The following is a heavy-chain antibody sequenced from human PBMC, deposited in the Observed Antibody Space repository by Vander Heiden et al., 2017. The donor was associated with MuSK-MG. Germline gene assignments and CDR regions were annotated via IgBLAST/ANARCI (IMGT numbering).Heavy chain of an antibody. CDR3: ARGETYYSGSGSLNWFDP. CDR2: INPNTGGT. CDR1: GHTFTDYF. V-gene: IGHV1-2*02. D-gene: IGHD3-10*01. Sequence: QVLLVQSGAEVKKPGASVKVSCKASGHTFTDYFLHWVRQAPGQGLEWMGWINPNTGGTNYARKFQVRVTMTRDTSTSTAYMELSRLTSDDTAVYYCARGETYYSGSGSLNWFDPWGQGTLVTVSS. J-gene: IGHJ5*02.